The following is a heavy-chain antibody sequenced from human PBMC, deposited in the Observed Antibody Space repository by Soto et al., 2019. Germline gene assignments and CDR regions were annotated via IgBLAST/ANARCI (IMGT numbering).Heavy chain of an antibody. CDR1: GGSITDYS. D-gene: IGHD3-10*01. CDR3: ARARGSRNRNAFNI. V-gene: IGHV4-4*07. J-gene: IGHJ3*02. Sequence: SETLSLTCTVSGGSITDYSWVWIRQPAGKGLEWIGRIFSSGSTNYNPSLKGRITMSLDTSKNQFSLKLNSAAATDTAVYYCARARGSRNRNAFNIWGNGTMVTVSS. CDR2: IFSSGST.